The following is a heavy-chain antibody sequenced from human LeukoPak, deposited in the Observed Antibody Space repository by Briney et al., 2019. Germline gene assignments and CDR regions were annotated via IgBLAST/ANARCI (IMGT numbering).Heavy chain of an antibody. Sequence: GGSLRLSSAVSGFTSTTYIMNRVGQAPGKGLEWFSSISSSGNSMYYADSVKGRFTISGDNDNNSLYLQMLSLGAEDTAVYYCASVVEVAFWLFDYWGQGTLVTVSS. CDR2: ISSSGNSM. D-gene: IGHD2-15*01. CDR1: GFTSTTYI. CDR3: ASVVEVAFWLFDY. J-gene: IGHJ4*02. V-gene: IGHV3-21*01.